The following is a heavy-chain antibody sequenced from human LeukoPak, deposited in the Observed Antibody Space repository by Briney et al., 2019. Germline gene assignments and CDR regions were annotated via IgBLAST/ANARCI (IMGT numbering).Heavy chain of an antibody. D-gene: IGHD6-13*01. CDR2: FKQNETDK. Sequence: PGGSLRLSCAASGFAAREFWKGWVRQSLGKGLEWVANFKQNETDKNHVDSVKGRFVISRDNAKNSLYLQMNSLRAEDTAVYYCARYDSSSRDYYYNYGLDVWGLGATVTVSS. V-gene: IGHV3-7*01. J-gene: IGHJ6*02. CDR1: GFAAREFW. CDR3: ARYDSSSRDYYYNYGLDV.